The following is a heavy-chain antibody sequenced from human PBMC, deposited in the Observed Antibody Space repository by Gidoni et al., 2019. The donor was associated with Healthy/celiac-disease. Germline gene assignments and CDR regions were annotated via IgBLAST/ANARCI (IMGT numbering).Heavy chain of an antibody. V-gene: IGHV4-30-4*01. CDR2: SYYSGST. CDR3: ARGEYGSGSYFHYNWFDP. D-gene: IGHD3-10*01. Sequence: QVQLQESGPGLVRPSQTLSLTCTVSAGSVSSGGYYWSWIRQPPGKGLEWIGYSYYSGSTYYNPSLKSRVTISVDTSKNQFSLKLSSVTAADTAVYYCARGEYGSGSYFHYNWFDPWGQGTLVTVSS. J-gene: IGHJ5*02. CDR1: AGSVSSGGYY.